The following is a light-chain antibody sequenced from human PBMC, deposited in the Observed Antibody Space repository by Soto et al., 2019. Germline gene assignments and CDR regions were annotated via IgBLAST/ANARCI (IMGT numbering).Light chain of an antibody. CDR2: EVT. CDR1: SSDVGGYNY. CDR3: LSFTSSFTYI. Sequence: QSVLTQPASVSGSPGQSITISCTGTSSDVGGYNYVSWYQHHPGKAPKLMIYEVTNRPSGVSIRFSGSKSGTTASPTISGLQAEDEADYYCLSFTSSFTYIFGTGTKVTVL. J-gene: IGLJ1*01. V-gene: IGLV2-14*01.